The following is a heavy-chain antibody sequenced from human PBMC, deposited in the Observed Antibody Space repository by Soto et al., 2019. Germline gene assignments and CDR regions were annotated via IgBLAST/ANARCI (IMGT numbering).Heavy chain of an antibody. CDR2: FIPIFDAS. CDR1: GVTFSNYA. J-gene: IGHJ3*02. CDR3: ATKAESYGFDI. D-gene: IGHD3-10*01. Sequence: SVKVSCKASGVTFSNYAINWVRQAPGQGLEWMGGFIPIFDASTYAQNFRGRVTITADESTTTTYMELSDLRSEDTAMYYCATKAESYGFDIWGQGTLVTVSS. V-gene: IGHV1-69*13.